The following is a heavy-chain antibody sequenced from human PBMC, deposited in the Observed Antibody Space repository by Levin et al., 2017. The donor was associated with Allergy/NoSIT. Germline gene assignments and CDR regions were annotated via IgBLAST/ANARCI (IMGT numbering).Heavy chain of an antibody. CDR2: IRQDAGEK. CDR1: GFTLGNFW. J-gene: IGHJ4*02. D-gene: IGHD3-22*01. V-gene: IGHV3-7*01. CDR3: ARDPGGYDY. Sequence: GGSLRLSCAASGFTLGNFWMTWVRQAPGKGLEWVASIRQDAGEKYYVDSVRGRFTISRDNAKNSLYLQMNNLSADDMAVYYCARDPGGYDYWGRGTLVTASS.